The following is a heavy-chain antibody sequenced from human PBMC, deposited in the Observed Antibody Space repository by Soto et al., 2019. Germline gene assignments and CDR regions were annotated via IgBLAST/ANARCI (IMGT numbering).Heavy chain of an antibody. V-gene: IGHV3-23*01. J-gene: IGHJ1*01. CDR3: ANGGAGRMYFDQ. CDR1: GFTLSGSA. CDR2: ITSAGGA. D-gene: IGHD3-3*01. Sequence: EVQLLESGGGLVQPGGSLRVSCVASGFTLSGSAMSWVRQAPGKGLEWVSTITSAGGAYSTDSVRGRFTTSRDNSKKKLYLRMNSLRVEDRAVYYGANGGAGRMYFDQWGQGTLVTVFS.